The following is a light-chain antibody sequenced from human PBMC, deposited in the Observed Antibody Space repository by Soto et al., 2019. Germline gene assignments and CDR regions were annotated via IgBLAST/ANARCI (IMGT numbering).Light chain of an antibody. CDR1: SSDVGGYKY. J-gene: IGLJ1*01. CDR2: EVS. CDR3: SSYSSSILV. Sequence: QSALTQPASVSGSPGQSITIACTGTSSDVGGYKYVSWYQHRPGKAPKLMIYEVSNRPSGVSNRFSGSKSGNTASLTISGLQAEDEADYYCSSYSSSILVFGTGTKVTVL. V-gene: IGLV2-14*01.